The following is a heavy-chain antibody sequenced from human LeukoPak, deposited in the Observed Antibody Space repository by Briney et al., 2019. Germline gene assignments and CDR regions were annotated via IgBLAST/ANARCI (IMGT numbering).Heavy chain of an antibody. J-gene: IGHJ5*02. D-gene: IGHD3-10*01. CDR3: ARGGYYGSGNDFRFDP. CDR1: GGSISSYY. V-gene: IGHV4-59*01. Sequence: SETLSLTCTVSGGSISSYYWSWIRQPPGRGLEWIGYIYYSGSTNYKPSVKSRVTISVDTSKNQFSLKLSSVTAADTAVYYCARGGYYGSGNDFRFDPWGQGTLVTVSS. CDR2: IYYSGST.